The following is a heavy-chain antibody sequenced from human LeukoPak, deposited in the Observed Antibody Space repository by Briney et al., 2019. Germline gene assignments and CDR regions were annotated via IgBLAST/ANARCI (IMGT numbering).Heavy chain of an antibody. J-gene: IGHJ3*02. CDR3: ARDAERIRATDGFDI. CDR1: GFIVSSNY. V-gene: IGHV3-66*01. Sequence: PGGSLRLSCAASGFIVSSNYMSWVRQAPGKGLEWVSIIYSGGGTFYAGSVKGRFTISRDTSKNTLYLQMNSLRAENTAVYYCARDAERIRATDGFDIWGQGTMVTVPS. D-gene: IGHD3-10*01. CDR2: IYSGGGT.